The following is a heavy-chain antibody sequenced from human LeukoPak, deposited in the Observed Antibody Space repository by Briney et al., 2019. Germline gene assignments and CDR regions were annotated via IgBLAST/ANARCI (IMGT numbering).Heavy chain of an antibody. CDR3: ARALYGSGSYYFDY. Sequence: SETLSLTCTVSGGSISSYYWSWIRQPPGKGLEWIGYIYYSGSTNYNPSLKSRVTISVDTSKNQFSLKLSSVTAADTAVYYCARALYGSGSYYFDYWGQGTLVTVSS. CDR1: GGSISSYY. D-gene: IGHD3-10*01. J-gene: IGHJ4*02. CDR2: IYYSGST. V-gene: IGHV4-59*01.